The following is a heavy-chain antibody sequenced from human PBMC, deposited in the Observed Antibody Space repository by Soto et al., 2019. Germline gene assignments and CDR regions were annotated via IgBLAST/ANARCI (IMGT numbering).Heavy chain of an antibody. J-gene: IGHJ4*02. CDR1: GFTFSSYW. CDR2: INGDGSST. CDR3: ARASSTVTSLTLFVY. D-gene: IGHD4-4*01. V-gene: IGHV3-74*01. Sequence: EVQLVESGGGLVQPGGSLRRSCAASGFTFSSYWMPCVRQAPWKGLVWFSRINGDGSSTSYADSVKVRFTISRDNAKNSLYLQMNSLRSEDPDVYYCARASSTVTSLTLFVYWGRGTLVTV.